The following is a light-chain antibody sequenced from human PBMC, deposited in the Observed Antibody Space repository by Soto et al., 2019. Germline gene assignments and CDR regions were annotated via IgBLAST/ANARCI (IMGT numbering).Light chain of an antibody. V-gene: IGKV1-27*01. Sequence: DIQMTQSPSSLSASVGDRVTITCRGSQGISNYLAWYQQKPGKVPKLLIYAASTLQSGGPSRFSGSGSGTDFTLTISSLQPEDVATYYCQKYNSARTFGGGTKVEIK. J-gene: IGKJ4*01. CDR3: QKYNSART. CDR1: QGISNY. CDR2: AAS.